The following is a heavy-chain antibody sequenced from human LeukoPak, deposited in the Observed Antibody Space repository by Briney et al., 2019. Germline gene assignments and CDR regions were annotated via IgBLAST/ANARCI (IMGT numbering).Heavy chain of an antibody. V-gene: IGHV4-59*08. CDR1: GGSISSYY. Sequence: SETLSLTCTVSGGSISSYYWSWVRQPPGKGLEWIGYIYYSGSTNYNPSLKSRVTISVDTSKNQFSLKLSSVTAADTAVYYCARVSSSYYYYYMDVWGKGTTVTVSS. J-gene: IGHJ6*03. CDR2: IYYSGST. CDR3: ARVSSSYYYYYMDV. D-gene: IGHD6-6*01.